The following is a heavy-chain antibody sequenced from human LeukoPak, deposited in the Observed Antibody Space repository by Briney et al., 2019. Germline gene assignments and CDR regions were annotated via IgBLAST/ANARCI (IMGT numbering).Heavy chain of an antibody. CDR2: IKQDGSEK. Sequence: GGSLRLSCAASGFTFSSYAMSWVRQAPGKGLEWVANIKQDGSEKSYVDSVKGRFTISRDNAKNSLYLQMNSLRAEDTAVYYCARSTMIRGVYYFDYWGQGTLVTVSS. CDR1: GFTFSSYA. V-gene: IGHV3-7*01. CDR3: ARSTMIRGVYYFDY. J-gene: IGHJ4*02. D-gene: IGHD3-10*01.